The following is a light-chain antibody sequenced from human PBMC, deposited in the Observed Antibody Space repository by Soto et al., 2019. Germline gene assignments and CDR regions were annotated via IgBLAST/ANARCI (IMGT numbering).Light chain of an antibody. CDR1: QSISIW. V-gene: IGKV1-5*03. CDR2: KAS. Sequence: DIQMTQSPSTLSSSLGDRVTITCRASQSISIWLAWYQQKPGKAPKILIYKASSLESGVPSRFSGSGSGTEFTLTISSLQTDDFATYYCQQYSTYTPRTFGQGTKVDIK. J-gene: IGKJ1*01. CDR3: QQYSTYTPRT.